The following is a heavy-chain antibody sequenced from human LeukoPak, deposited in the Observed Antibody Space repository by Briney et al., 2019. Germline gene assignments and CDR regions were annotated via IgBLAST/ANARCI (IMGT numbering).Heavy chain of an antibody. V-gene: IGHV1-24*01. Sequence: ASVKVSCKVSRYTLTELSMHWVRQAPGKGLEWMGGFDPEDGETIYAQKFQGRVTMTEDTSTDTAYMELSSLRSEDTAVYYCATAGQLLGSLSWFDPWGQGTLVTVSS. CDR3: ATAGQLLGSLSWFDP. CDR2: FDPEDGET. J-gene: IGHJ5*02. CDR1: RYTLTELS. D-gene: IGHD2-2*01.